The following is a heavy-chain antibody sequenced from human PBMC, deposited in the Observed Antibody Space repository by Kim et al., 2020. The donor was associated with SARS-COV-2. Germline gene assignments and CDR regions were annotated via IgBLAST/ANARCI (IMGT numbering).Heavy chain of an antibody. D-gene: IGHD5-18*01. CDR3: ARDPGFSYGYGRRYYGMDV. CDR1: GFSFSDNY. J-gene: IGHJ6*02. Sequence: GGSLRLSCAASGFSFSDNYMTWIRQAPGKGLEWVSYISAASRTIYYADSVKGRFTISRDNAKNSLYLQMNDLRAEDTAVYYCARDPGFSYGYGRRYYGMDVWGQGTTVTVS. CDR2: ISAASRTI. V-gene: IGHV3-11*01.